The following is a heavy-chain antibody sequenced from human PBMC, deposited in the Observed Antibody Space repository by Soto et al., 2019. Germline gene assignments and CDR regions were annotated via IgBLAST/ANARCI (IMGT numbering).Heavy chain of an antibody. Sequence: QVQLLDSGGDLVQPGRSLRLSCAASGFTFSSYPMHWVRQAPGKGLEWVAFISYNTNNKQYADSVRGRFTISRDNGKKTVYLQMSSLTPEDTAVYYCARLPLAWGQGTLVTVSS. CDR3: ARLPLA. J-gene: IGHJ5*02. CDR2: ISYNTNNK. CDR1: GFTFSSYP. V-gene: IGHV3-30-3*01.